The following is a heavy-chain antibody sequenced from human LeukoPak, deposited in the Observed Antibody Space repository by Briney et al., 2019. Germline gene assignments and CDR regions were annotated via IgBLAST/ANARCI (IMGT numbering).Heavy chain of an antibody. CDR1: GYTFTGYY. D-gene: IGHD1-26*01. Sequence: GASVKVSCKASGYTFTGYYMHWVQQAPGKGLEWMGLVDPEDGETIYAEKFQGRVTITADTSTDTAYMELSSLRSEDTAVYYCATCWELLGNLAFDYWGQGTLVTVSS. CDR3: ATCWELLGNLAFDY. V-gene: IGHV1-69-2*01. CDR2: VDPEDGET. J-gene: IGHJ4*02.